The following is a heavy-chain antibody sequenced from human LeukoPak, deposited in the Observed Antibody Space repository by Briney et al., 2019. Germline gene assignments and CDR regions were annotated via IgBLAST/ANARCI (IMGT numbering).Heavy chain of an antibody. J-gene: IGHJ4*02. CDR2: ISGSGGST. CDR3: AKGGYSSSSPPDY. CDR1: GFIFSSYA. Sequence: GGSLRLSCAASGFIFSSYAVTWVRQAPGKGLEWVSAISGSGGSTYYADSVKGRFTISRDNSKNTLYLQMNSLRAEDTAMYYCAKGGYSSSSPPDYWGQGTLVTVSS. V-gene: IGHV3-23*01. D-gene: IGHD6-13*01.